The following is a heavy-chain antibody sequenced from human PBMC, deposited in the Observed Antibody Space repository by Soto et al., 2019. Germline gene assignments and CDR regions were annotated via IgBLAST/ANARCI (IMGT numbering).Heavy chain of an antibody. CDR1: GGSISSYY. CDR3: ARHDPYDYIWGSYPFDY. J-gene: IGHJ4*02. V-gene: IGHV4-59*08. CDR2: IYYSGST. Sequence: SETLSLTCTVSGGSISSYYWSWIRQPPGKGLEWIGYIYYSGSTNYNPSLKSRVTISVDTSKNQFSLKLSSVTAADTAVYYCARHDPYDYIWGSYPFDYWGQGTLVTVSS. D-gene: IGHD3-16*02.